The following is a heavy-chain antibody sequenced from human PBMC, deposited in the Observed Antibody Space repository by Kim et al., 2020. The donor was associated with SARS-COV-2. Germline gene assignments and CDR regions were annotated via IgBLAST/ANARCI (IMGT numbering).Heavy chain of an antibody. D-gene: IGHD5-12*01. Sequence: ADAIRGRFTNSRDNTKNTLDLQMSSLRAEDTAVYYCAREAGWLRTYVFDYWGQGTLVTVSS. V-gene: IGHV3-30*15. CDR3: AREAGWLRTYVFDY. J-gene: IGHJ4*02.